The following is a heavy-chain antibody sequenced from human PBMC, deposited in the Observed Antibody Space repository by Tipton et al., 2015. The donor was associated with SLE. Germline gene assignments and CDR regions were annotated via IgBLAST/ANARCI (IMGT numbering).Heavy chain of an antibody. J-gene: IGHJ5*02. CDR3: ARHPEDLYSHYDWFDP. CDR1: GDSISNSNYY. V-gene: IGHV4-39*07. Sequence: GLVKPSETLSLTCTVSGDSISNSNYYWSWIRQPPGKGLEWIGEINHSGSTNYNPSLKSRVTILVDTSKNEFSLNLRSVTAADTAVYFCARHPEDLYSHYDWFDPWGQGILVSVSS. CDR2: INHSGST. D-gene: IGHD2-8*01.